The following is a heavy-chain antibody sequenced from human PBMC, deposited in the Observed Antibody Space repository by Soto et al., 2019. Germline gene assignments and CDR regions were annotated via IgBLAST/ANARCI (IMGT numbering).Heavy chain of an antibody. D-gene: IGHD3-10*01. CDR1: GGSISSRNW. CDR3: ARRYGSAFDI. V-gene: IGHV4-30-2*02. Sequence: PSEPMSLTCAVSGGSISSRNWWSWIRQPPGKGLEWIGYIYHSGSTYYNPSLKSRVTISVDRSKNQFSLKLSSVTAADTAVYYCARRYGSAFDIWGQGTMVT. J-gene: IGHJ3*02. CDR2: IYHSGST.